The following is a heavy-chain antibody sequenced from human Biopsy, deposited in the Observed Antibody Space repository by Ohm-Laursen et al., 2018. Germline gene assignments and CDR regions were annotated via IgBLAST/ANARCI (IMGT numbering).Heavy chain of an antibody. D-gene: IGHD2-21*02. CDR1: GVSINGSRYY. CDR2: IYYSGTT. CDR3: ARDDAVTVIRGLYY. J-gene: IGHJ4*02. V-gene: IGHV4-61*05. Sequence: PSQTLSLTCTVSGVSINGSRYYWNWIRQPPGKGLEWIGYIYYSGTTDYSPSLKSRVTISIDKSKNQFFLKLSSVTAEDTAVYYCARDDAVTVIRGLYYWGQGALVTVSS.